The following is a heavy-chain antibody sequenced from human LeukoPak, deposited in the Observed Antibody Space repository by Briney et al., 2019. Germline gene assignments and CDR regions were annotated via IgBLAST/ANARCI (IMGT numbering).Heavy chain of an antibody. V-gene: IGHV4-4*07. Sequence: SETLSLTCTVSGGSISSYSWSWIRQPAGKGLEWIGRIYTSGSTNYHPSLKSRVTISVDESKNQFSLMLSSVTAADTAVYYCATGIAVAGTRSFDYGGRGTLVTVS. CDR2: IYTSGST. CDR3: ATGIAVAGTRSFDY. D-gene: IGHD6-19*01. CDR1: GGSISSYS. J-gene: IGHJ4*02.